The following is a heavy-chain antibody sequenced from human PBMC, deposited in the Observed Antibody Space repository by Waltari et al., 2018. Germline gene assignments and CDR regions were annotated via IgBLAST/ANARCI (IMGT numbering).Heavy chain of an antibody. CDR2: IYYSGST. CDR1: GGSISSHY. J-gene: IGHJ4*02. Sequence: QVQLQESGPGLVKPSETLSLTCTVSGGSISSHYWSWIRQPPGKGLEWIGYIYYSGSTNYNPSLKSRVTISVDTSKNQFSLKLSSVTAADTAVYYCARENGDSFDYWGQGTLVTVSS. CDR3: ARENGDSFDY. D-gene: IGHD4-17*01. V-gene: IGHV4-59*11.